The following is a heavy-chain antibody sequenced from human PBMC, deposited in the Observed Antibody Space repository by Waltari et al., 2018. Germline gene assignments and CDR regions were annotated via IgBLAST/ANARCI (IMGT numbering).Heavy chain of an antibody. J-gene: IGHJ5*02. CDR3: ARADRGPRSGSSATPAWGP. Sequence: QVQLQQWGAGLLKPSETLSLTCAVSGGSFTFFYWPWIRQPPGKGLEWIGEINPRGTTNSSPSLRSRVSISSDTSKNQFSLKLTSVTAADTAVYYCARADRGPRSGSSATPAWGPWGQGTLVTVSS. CDR1: GGSFTFFY. CDR2: INPRGTT. V-gene: IGHV4-34*01. D-gene: IGHD1-26*01.